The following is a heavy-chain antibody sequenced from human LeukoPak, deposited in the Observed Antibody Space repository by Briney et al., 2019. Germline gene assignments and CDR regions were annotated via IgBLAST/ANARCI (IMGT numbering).Heavy chain of an antibody. J-gene: IGHJ4*02. Sequence: GGSLRLSCAASAFTFTTYSMNRVRQAPGKGLEWLSYISSSSNTIYYADSVKGRFTISRDNAKNSLYLQMNSLRAEDTAVYYCASLIPYYYDSSTYSPGDYWGQGTLVAVSS. CDR2: ISSSSNTI. D-gene: IGHD3-22*01. CDR3: ASLIPYYYDSSTYSPGDY. CDR1: AFTFTTYS. V-gene: IGHV3-48*01.